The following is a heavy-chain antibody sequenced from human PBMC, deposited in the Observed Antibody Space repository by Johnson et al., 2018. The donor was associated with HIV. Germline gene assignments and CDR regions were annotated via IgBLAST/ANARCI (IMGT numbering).Heavy chain of an antibody. D-gene: IGHD3-9*01. CDR3: ASVYYDSLTGYYYDALDM. CDR1: GFTFSSYA. CDR2: ISYDGSNK. V-gene: IGHV3-30-3*01. Sequence: QVQLVESGGGVVQPGRSLRLSCAASGFTFSSYAMHWVRQAPGKGLEWVAVISYDGSNKYYADSVKGRFTISRDNSKNTSYLQMNSLRAEDTAVYYCASVYYDSLTGYYYDALDMWGQGTMVTVSS. J-gene: IGHJ3*02.